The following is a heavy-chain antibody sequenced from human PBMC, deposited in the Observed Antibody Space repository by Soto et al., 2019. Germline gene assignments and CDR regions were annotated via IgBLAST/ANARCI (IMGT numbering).Heavy chain of an antibody. CDR2: ISGSGGST. D-gene: IGHD3-10*01. CDR3: AKSIGDRTYYYYGMDV. Sequence: GGSLRLSCAASGFTFSSYAMSWVRQAPGKGLEWVSAISGSGGSTYYADSVKGRFTISRDNSKNTLYLQMNSLRAEDTAVYYCAKSIGDRTYYYYGMDVWGQGTTVTVSS. J-gene: IGHJ6*02. CDR1: GFTFSSYA. V-gene: IGHV3-23*01.